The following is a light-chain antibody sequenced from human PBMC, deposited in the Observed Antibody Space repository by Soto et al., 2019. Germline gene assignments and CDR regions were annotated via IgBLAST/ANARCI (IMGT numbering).Light chain of an antibody. V-gene: IGKV1-39*01. Sequence: DIQMTQSPSSLSASVGDRVTITCRASQSINTYLNWYQQKPGKVPKLPIYGVFSLESWVPSRFSGSVSGTDFTLTISRLQPEDFAVYYCQQSYSTPPTFGQGTKVEIK. CDR2: GVF. J-gene: IGKJ2*01. CDR1: QSINTY. CDR3: QQSYSTPPT.